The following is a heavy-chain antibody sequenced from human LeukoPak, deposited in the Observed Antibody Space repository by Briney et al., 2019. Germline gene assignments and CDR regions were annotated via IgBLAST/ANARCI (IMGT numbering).Heavy chain of an antibody. Sequence: GGSLRLSCAASGFTFSSYGMHWVRQAPGKGLEWVAVISYDGSNKYYADSVKGRFTISRDNSKNTLYLQMNSLRAEDTAVYYCGGSGYQNYYYYYGMDVWGQGTTVTVSS. D-gene: IGHD3-3*01. CDR2: ISYDGSNK. CDR3: GGSGYQNYYYYYGMDV. J-gene: IGHJ6*02. V-gene: IGHV3-30*03. CDR1: GFTFSSYG.